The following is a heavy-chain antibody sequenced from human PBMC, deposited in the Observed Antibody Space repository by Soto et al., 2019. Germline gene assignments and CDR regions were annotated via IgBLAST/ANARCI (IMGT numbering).Heavy chain of an antibody. CDR3: AKTLYDFWSDYPSSTMDX. CDR1: EFTFSSYG. CDR2: TSYDGRNK. V-gene: IGHV3-30*18. J-gene: IGHJ6*02. D-gene: IGHD3-3*01. Sequence: GGSLRVSFAASEFTFSSYGMHWVRQAPGTGLEWVSFTSYDGRNKDYVYSVTVRFTISRDKSKNTVFLQMNSLRAEDTAVYYCAKTLYDFWSDYPSSTMDXWGQGTPVTVS.